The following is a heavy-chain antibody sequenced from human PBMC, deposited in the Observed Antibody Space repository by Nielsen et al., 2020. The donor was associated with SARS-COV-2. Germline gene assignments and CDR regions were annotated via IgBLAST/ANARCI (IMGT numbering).Heavy chain of an antibody. CDR3: TRRVAGGTMDV. CDR2: IGVSGGGT. J-gene: IGHJ6*02. D-gene: IGHD6-19*01. Sequence: GESLTISCAASVFTFIDVAMNWDRQAPGKGLEWVSTIGVSGGGTYYEDSLKGRFTSSRDNSKNTLYLQMNSLGADDTAIYYCTRRVAGGTMDVWGQGTTVTVSS. V-gene: IGHV3-23*01. CDR1: VFTFIDVA.